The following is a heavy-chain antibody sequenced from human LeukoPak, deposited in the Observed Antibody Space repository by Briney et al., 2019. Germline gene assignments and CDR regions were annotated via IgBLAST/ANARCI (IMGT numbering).Heavy chain of an antibody. V-gene: IGHV3-30*02. CDR3: AVWSSI. J-gene: IGHJ3*02. Sequence: GGSLRLSCAASGFTFRSYDMHWVRQAPGKGLEWVAFIHYDGTNKYYADSVKGRFTISRDKSKNTLYLQMNSLRAADTAVYYWAVWSSIWGQGTMVTVSS. CDR2: IHYDGTNK. CDR1: GFTFRSYD. D-gene: IGHD3-10*01.